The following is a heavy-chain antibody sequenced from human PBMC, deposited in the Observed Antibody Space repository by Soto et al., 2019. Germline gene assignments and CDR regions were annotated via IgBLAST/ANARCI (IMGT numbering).Heavy chain of an antibody. CDR1: GFTFSGSA. V-gene: IGHV3-73*01. Sequence: EVQLVESGGGLVQPGGSLKLSCAASGFTFSGSAMHWVRQASGKGLEWVGRIRSKANSYATAYAASVKGRFTISRDDSKNTAYLQMNSLKTEDTAVYYCTRVTDILGYWGQGTLVTVSS. D-gene: IGHD3-9*01. CDR3: TRVTDILGY. CDR2: IRSKANSYAT. J-gene: IGHJ4*02.